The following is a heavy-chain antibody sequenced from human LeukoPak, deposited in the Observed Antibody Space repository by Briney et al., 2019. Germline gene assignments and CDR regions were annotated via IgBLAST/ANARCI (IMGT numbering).Heavy chain of an antibody. V-gene: IGHV3-9*03. Sequence: GGSLRLSCAASGFTFDDYGMSWVRQAPGKGLEWVSGISWNSGSIGYADSVKGRFTISRDNAKNSLYLQMNSLRAEDMALYYCAKGAEYNWNDGVDFDYWGQGTLVTVSS. CDR2: ISWNSGSI. CDR1: GFTFDDYG. D-gene: IGHD1-20*01. CDR3: AKGAEYNWNDGVDFDY. J-gene: IGHJ4*02.